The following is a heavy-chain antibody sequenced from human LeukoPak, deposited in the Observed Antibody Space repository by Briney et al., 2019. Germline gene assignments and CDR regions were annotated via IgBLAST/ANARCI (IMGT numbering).Heavy chain of an antibody. V-gene: IGHV5-51*01. CDR3: ARPNLMAASSNDAFDI. Sequence: PGESLKISCKGSGYSLTTYWIGWVRQMPGKGLEWMAIIFPGDSDTRYSPSFRGQVTISADKSISTAYLQWRSLKASDTAMYYCARPNLMAASSNDAFDIWGQGTMVTVSS. CDR1: GYSLTTYW. J-gene: IGHJ3*02. CDR2: IFPGDSDT. D-gene: IGHD6-13*01.